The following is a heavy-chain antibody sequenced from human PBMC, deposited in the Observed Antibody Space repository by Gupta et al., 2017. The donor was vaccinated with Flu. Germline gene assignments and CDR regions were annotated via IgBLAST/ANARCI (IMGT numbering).Heavy chain of an antibody. D-gene: IGHD1-26*01. J-gene: IGHJ5*02. CDR1: GGSMSGHY. CDR3: ARSAMVGASRGDWFDL. V-gene: IGHV4-59*11. Sequence: QVQLQESGPGLVKPSETLSLTCTVSGGSMSGHYWSWIRQRPGKGLEWIGFINYIGTTNYNPSLKSRVAISADTSKIQFSLQLTSVTAADAAVYYCARSAMVGASRGDWFDLWGQGTLVTVSS. CDR2: INYIGTT.